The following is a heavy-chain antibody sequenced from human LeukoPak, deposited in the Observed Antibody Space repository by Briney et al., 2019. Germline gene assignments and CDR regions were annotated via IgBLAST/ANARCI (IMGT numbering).Heavy chain of an antibody. D-gene: IGHD3-10*02. V-gene: IGHV3-48*04. CDR2: ISSSGSTI. CDR1: GLTFSDYT. CDR3: AELGITMIGGV. Sequence: GGSLRLSCAASGLTFSDYTMNWVRQAPGKGLEWVSYISSSGSTIYYADSVKGRFTISRDNAKNSLYLQMNSLRAEDTAVYYCAELGITMIGGVWGKGTTVTISS. J-gene: IGHJ6*04.